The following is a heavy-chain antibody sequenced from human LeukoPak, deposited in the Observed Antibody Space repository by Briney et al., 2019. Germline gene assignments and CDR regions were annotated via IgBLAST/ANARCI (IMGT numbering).Heavy chain of an antibody. CDR2: ISGSGGST. CDR3: AKSQDDFWSGYPLFLDY. V-gene: IGHV3-23*01. J-gene: IGHJ4*02. CDR1: GFTFDDYG. Sequence: GGSLRLSCAASGFTFDDYGMSWVRHAPGKGLEWVAAISGSGGSTYYTDSVKGRFTISRDNSKNTLYLQMNSLRAEDAAVYYRAKSQDDFWSGYPLFLDYWGQGTLVTVSS. D-gene: IGHD3-3*01.